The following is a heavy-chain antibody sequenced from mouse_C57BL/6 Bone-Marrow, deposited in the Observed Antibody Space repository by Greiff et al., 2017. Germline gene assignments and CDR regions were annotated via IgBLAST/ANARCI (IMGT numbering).Heavy chain of an antibody. CDR1: GYTFTEYT. D-gene: IGHD1-1*01. V-gene: IGHV1-62-2*01. Sequence: QVQLKQSGAELVKPGASVKLSCKASGYTFTEYTIHWVKQRSGQGLEWIGWVYPGSGSIKYNEKFKDKATLTADKSSSTVYMELSRLTSEDSAVYFCARHGRRSYYYGGSSFDYWGQGTTLTVSS. CDR2: VYPGSGSI. J-gene: IGHJ2*01. CDR3: ARHGRRSYYYGGSSFDY.